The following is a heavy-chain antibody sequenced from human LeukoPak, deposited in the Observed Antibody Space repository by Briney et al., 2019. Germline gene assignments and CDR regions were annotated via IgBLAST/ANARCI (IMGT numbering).Heavy chain of an antibody. CDR2: IYYSGNT. V-gene: IGHV4-34*01. D-gene: IGHD3/OR15-3a*01. CDR3: ARQTGSGLFILP. CDR1: GGSFSGYY. J-gene: IGHJ4*02. Sequence: SETLSLTCAVYGGSFSGYYWNWIRQSPGKGLEWIGSIYYSGNTYYNASLKSQVSISIDTSKNQFSLRLTSVTAADTAVYYCARQTGSGLFILPGGQGTLVTVSS.